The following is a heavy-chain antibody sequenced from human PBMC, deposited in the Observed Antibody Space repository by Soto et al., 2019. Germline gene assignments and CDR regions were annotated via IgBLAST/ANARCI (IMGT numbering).Heavy chain of an antibody. CDR2: INPNSGGT. J-gene: IGHJ6*02. CDR3: ARDGPGRDGDYYYYYGMDV. D-gene: IGHD4-17*01. CDR1: GYTFTGYY. Sequence: GASVKVSCKASGYTFTGYYMRWVRQAPGQGLEWMGWINPNSGGTNYAQKFQGWVTMTRDTSISTAYMELSRLRSDDTAVYYCARDGPGRDGDYYYYYGMDVWGQGTTVTVSS. V-gene: IGHV1-2*04.